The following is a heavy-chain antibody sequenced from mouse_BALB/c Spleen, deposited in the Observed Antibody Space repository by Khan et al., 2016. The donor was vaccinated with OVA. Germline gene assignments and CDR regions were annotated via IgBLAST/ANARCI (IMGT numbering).Heavy chain of an antibody. CDR3: ARDGSRYNYAMDY. Sequence: EVQLQESGPGLVKPSQSLSLTCTVTGYSITCDYAWNWIRQFPGNKLEWMGYISSSGSTNYNPALKSRITITRDKSKNQFFLQLNSVTSEDSATYYCARDGSRYNYAMDYWGQGTAVTVSS. V-gene: IGHV3-2*02. CDR2: ISSSGST. J-gene: IGHJ4*01. D-gene: IGHD2-3*01. CDR1: GYSITCDYA.